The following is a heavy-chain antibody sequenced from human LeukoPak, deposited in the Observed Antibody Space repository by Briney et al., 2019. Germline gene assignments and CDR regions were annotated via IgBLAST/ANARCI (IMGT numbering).Heavy chain of an antibody. J-gene: IGHJ5*02. CDR1: GGSISSYY. CDR3: ARDQGSWWFGP. CDR2: IYNSGIT. Sequence: SETLSLTCTVSGGSISSYYWSWVRQAPGKGLEWIGFIYNSGITDYNPSLKSRVTISIDTSKNQFSLNLSSVTAADTAVYYCARDQGSWWFGPWGRGTLVTVSS. V-gene: IGHV4-59*01. D-gene: IGHD1-26*01.